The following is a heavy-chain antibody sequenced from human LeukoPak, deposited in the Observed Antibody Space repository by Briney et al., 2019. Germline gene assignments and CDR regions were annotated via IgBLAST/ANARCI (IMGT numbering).Heavy chain of an antibody. D-gene: IGHD3-22*01. J-gene: IGHJ4*02. CDR1: GGSISSYY. Sequence: ETLSLTCTVSGGSISSYYWSWIRQPPGKGLEWMGIIYPGDSDTKYSPSFQGQVTISADKSISTAYLQWSSLKASDTAMYYCATLRSGYYYDYFDYWGQGTLVTVSS. CDR2: IYPGDSDT. V-gene: IGHV5-51*01. CDR3: ATLRSGYYYDYFDY.